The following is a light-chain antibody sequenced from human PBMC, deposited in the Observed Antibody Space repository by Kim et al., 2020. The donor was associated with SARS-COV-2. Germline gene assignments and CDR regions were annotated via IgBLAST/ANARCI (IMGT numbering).Light chain of an antibody. J-gene: IGLJ3*02. CDR1: SNDFGDYDW. CDR2: NVY. V-gene: IGLV2-14*03. CDR3: STYTTTTTL. Sequence: PGQSLTISCTGTSNDFGDYDWVSWYQQHPGTGPKLMIYNVYNRPSGVSNRFSGSKSGNTASLHITGLQAEDEADYYCSTYTTTTTLFGGGTQLTVL.